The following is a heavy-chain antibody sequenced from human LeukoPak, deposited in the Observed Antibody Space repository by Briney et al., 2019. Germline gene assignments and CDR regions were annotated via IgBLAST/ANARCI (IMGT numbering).Heavy chain of an antibody. J-gene: IGHJ5*02. Sequence: GGSLRLSCAAPGFTFYDYGMSWVRQAPGKGLEWVSGINWNGGSTGYADSVKGRFTISRDNAKNSLYLQMNSLRAEDTALYYCARVGGYYDILTGYSPNWFDPWGQGTLVTVSS. CDR2: INWNGGST. CDR3: ARVGGYYDILTGYSPNWFDP. CDR1: GFTFYDYG. V-gene: IGHV3-20*04. D-gene: IGHD3-9*01.